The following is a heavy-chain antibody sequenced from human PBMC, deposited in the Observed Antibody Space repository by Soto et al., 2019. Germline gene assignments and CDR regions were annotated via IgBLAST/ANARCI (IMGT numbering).Heavy chain of an antibody. CDR2: INHSGST. Sequence: SSETLPLTCAFYGGSFSGYYWSWIRQPPGQGLEWIGDINHSGSTNYRPSLKSRVTISRDTSQNRVSLKVTSVTAADTAVYYCARVRDAYMSGLDYWGQGTLVTVSS. D-gene: IGHD2-2*01. V-gene: IGHV4-34*01. J-gene: IGHJ4*02. CDR1: GGSFSGYY. CDR3: ARVRDAYMSGLDY.